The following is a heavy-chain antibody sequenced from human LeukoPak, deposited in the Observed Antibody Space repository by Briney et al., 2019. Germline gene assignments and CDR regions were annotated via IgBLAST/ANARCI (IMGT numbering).Heavy chain of an antibody. V-gene: IGHV5-51*01. CDR1: GYTFTSYW. CDR3: ARQGAAGKYYYYYMDV. D-gene: IGHD6-13*01. CDR2: IYPGDSDT. Sequence: GESLKISCKGSGYTFTSYWIGWVRQLPGKGLEWMEIIYPGDSDTRYSPSFQGQVTISADKSINTAYLEWSSLKASDTAIYYCARQGAAGKYYYYYMDVWGKGTTVTVSS. J-gene: IGHJ6*03.